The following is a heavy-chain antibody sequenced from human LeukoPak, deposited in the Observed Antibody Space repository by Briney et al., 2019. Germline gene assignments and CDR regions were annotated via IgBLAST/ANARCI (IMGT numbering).Heavy chain of an antibody. D-gene: IGHD6-13*01. J-gene: IGHJ5*02. V-gene: IGHV4-34*01. CDR2: INHSGST. CDR1: GGSFSGYY. CDR3: ARDQTDIAAAGKNWFDP. Sequence: SETLSLTCAVYGGSFSGYYWSWIRQPPGKGLEWIGEINHSGSTNYNPSLKSRVTISVDTSKNQFSLKLSSVTAADTAVYYCARDQTDIAAAGKNWFDPWGQGTLVTVSX.